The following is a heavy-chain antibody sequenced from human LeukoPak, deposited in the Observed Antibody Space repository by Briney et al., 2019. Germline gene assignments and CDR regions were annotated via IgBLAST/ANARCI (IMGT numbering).Heavy chain of an antibody. CDR3: ARGYCSSTSCYYVFDY. CDR1: GFTFSSYS. D-gene: IGHD2-2*01. CDR2: ISSSSSTI. Sequence: GGSLRLSCAASGFTFSSYSMNWVRQAPGKGLEWVSYISSSSSTIYYADPVKGRFTISRDNAKNSLYLQMNSLRAEDTAVYYCARGYCSSTSCYYVFDYWGQGTLVTVSS. V-gene: IGHV3-48*01. J-gene: IGHJ4*02.